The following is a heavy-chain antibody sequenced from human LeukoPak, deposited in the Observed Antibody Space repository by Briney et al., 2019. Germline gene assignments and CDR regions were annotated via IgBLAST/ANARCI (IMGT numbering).Heavy chain of an antibody. Sequence: ASVKVSCKASGYTFTSYYMHWVRQAPGQGLEWMGIINPSGGSTSYAQKFQGRVTMTRDTSTSTVYMELSSLRSEDTAVYYCARDRGEGQYSSGWYLFDYWGQGTLVTVSS. CDR2: INPSGGST. J-gene: IGHJ4*02. V-gene: IGHV1-46*01. CDR1: GYTFTSYY. CDR3: ARDRGEGQYSSGWYLFDY. D-gene: IGHD6-19*01.